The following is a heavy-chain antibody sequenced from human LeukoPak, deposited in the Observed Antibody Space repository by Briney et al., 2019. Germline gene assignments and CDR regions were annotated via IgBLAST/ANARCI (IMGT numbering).Heavy chain of an antibody. Sequence: SETLSLTCTVSGGSISSYYWSWIRQSPGKGLEWIGYIYYSGSNNYNPSLKSRVTISVDTSKNQFSLKLSSVTAADTAVYYCARRVRGVINLYYYYGMDVWGQGTTVTVSS. CDR2: IYYSGSN. D-gene: IGHD3-10*01. V-gene: IGHV4-59*08. CDR1: GGSISSYY. J-gene: IGHJ6*02. CDR3: ARRVRGVINLYYYYGMDV.